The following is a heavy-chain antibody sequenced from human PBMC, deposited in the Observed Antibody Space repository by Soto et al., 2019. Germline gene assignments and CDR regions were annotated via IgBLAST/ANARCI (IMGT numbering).Heavy chain of an antibody. Sequence: SVKVSCKASGFTFTSSAVQWVRQARGQRLEWIGWIVVGSGNTNYAQKFQERVTITRDMSTSTAYMELSSLRSEDTAVYYCASGQIHGDYVDYYYGMDVWGQGTTVTVSS. CDR3: ASGQIHGDYVDYYYGMDV. D-gene: IGHD4-17*01. J-gene: IGHJ6*02. CDR1: GFTFTSSA. V-gene: IGHV1-58*01. CDR2: IVVGSGNT.